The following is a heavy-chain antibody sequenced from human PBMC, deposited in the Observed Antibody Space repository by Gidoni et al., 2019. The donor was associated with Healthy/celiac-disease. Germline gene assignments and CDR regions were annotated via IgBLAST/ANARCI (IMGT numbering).Heavy chain of an antibody. Sequence: EVQLVESGGGLVQPGGSLILSWAASGFTFSSYSMNWVRQAPGKGLEWVSYIRSSSSTRYYADSVKGRFTISRDNAKNSLYLQMNSLRAEDTAVYYCAREREPYYDSSGDIWAWGQGTLVTVSS. CDR2: IRSSSSTR. V-gene: IGHV3-48*04. CDR3: AREREPYYDSSGDIWA. D-gene: IGHD3-22*01. J-gene: IGHJ5*02. CDR1: GFTFSSYS.